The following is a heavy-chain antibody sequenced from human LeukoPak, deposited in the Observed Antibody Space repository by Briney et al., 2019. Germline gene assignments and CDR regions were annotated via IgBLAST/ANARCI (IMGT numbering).Heavy chain of an antibody. CDR3: ARLELTGDFDY. CDR2: IYYSGST. Sequence: SETLSLTCTVSGGSISSSSYYWGWIRQPPGKGLEWIGSIYYSGSTYYNPSLKSRVTISVDTSENQFSLKLSSVTAADTAVHYCARLELTGDFDYWGQGTLVTVSS. J-gene: IGHJ4*02. CDR1: GGSISSSSYY. V-gene: IGHV4-39*01. D-gene: IGHD1-26*01.